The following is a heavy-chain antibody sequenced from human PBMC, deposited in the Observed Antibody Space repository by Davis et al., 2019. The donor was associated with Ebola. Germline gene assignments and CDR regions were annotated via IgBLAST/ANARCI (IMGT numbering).Heavy chain of an antibody. J-gene: IGHJ4*02. Sequence: GESLKISCAASGFTFSGSAMHWVRQASGKGLEWVGRIRGKANSYATAYAASVKGRFTISRDDSKNTAYLQMNSLKTEDTAVYYCTSSFSGSYRDYWGQGTLVTVSS. CDR2: IRGKANSYAT. V-gene: IGHV3-73*01. D-gene: IGHD1-26*01. CDR3: TSSFSGSYRDY. CDR1: GFTFSGSA.